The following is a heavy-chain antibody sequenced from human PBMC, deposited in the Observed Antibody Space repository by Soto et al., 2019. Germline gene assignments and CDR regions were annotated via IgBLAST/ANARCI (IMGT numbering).Heavy chain of an antibody. J-gene: IGHJ6*04. CDR2: IKQDGSEK. V-gene: IGHV3-7*01. CDR3: ARDRTLDV. CDR1: GFTFSSYW. Sequence: EVQLVESGGGLVQPGGSLRLSCATSGFTFSSYWMNWVRHAPGKGLEWVAHIKQDGSEKYYVDSVKGRFTISRDYAAKSLFLQMNSLRVEDTAVYYCARDRTLDVWGEGTTVTVSS.